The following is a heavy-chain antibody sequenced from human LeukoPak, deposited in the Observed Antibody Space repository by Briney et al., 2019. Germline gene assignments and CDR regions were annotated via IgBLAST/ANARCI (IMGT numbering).Heavy chain of an antibody. CDR1: GFTFSSYA. V-gene: IGHV3-30*04. CDR2: ISYDGSNK. Sequence: PGGSLRLSCAASGFTFSSYAMHWVRQAPGKGLEWVAVISYDGSNKYYADSVKGRFTISRDNSRHTLYLQMNSLRAEDTAVYYCARDRENQYFDYWGQGTLVTVSS. J-gene: IGHJ4*02. D-gene: IGHD1-14*01. CDR3: ARDRENQYFDY.